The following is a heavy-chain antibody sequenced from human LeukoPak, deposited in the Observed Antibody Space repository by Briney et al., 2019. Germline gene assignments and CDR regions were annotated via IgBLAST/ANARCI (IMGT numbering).Heavy chain of an antibody. J-gene: IGHJ4*02. CDR1: GFTFSSYA. CDR3: ARYCNGVTCYSGYDY. Sequence: GGSLRPPCAASGFTFSSYAMHWVRQTPGKGLEYVSAISTNGGATYYANSVKGRFTISRDNSKNTLYLQMGSLRAEDMAVYFCARYCNGVTCYSGYDYWGQGTLVTVSS. V-gene: IGHV3-64*01. CDR2: ISTNGGAT. D-gene: IGHD2-15*01.